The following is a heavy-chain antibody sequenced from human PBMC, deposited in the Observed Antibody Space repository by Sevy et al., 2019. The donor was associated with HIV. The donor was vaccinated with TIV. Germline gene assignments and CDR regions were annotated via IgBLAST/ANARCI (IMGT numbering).Heavy chain of an antibody. CDR1: GFTFSSFG. CDR3: AKDGGNAPQYYGMDV. J-gene: IGHJ6*02. D-gene: IGHD3-16*01. V-gene: IGHV3-30*18. Sequence: GGSLRLSCAASGFTFSSFGLHWVRQAPGKGLEWVASISFDVDYVYYADSVKGRFTISRDNSKNIRYLQMNSLRVEDTALYYCAKDGGNAPQYYGMDVWGQGTTVTVSS. CDR2: ISFDVDYV.